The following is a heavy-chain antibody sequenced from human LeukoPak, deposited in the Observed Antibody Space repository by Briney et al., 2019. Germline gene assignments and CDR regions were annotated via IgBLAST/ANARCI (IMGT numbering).Heavy chain of an antibody. CDR2: ISSSSSYT. Sequence: GGSLRLSCAASGFTFSDSYMSWIRQAPGKGLEWVSYISSSSSYTNYADSVKGRFTISRDNAKNSLYLQMNSLRPEDTAVYYCAKVSSGGWFPHYWGQGTLVTVSS. D-gene: IGHD6-19*01. J-gene: IGHJ4*02. CDR1: GFTFSDSY. V-gene: IGHV3-11*05. CDR3: AKVSSGGWFPHY.